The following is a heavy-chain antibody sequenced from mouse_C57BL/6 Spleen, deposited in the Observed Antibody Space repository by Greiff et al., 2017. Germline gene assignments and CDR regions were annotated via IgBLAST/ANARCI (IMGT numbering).Heavy chain of an antibody. CDR2: IYPGDGDT. Sequence: VQLQQPGPELVKPGASVKISCKASGYAFSSSWMNWVKQRPGKGLEWIGRIYPGDGDTNYNGKFKGKATLTADKSSSTAYMQLSSLTSEDSAVYFCAGTGWFLDYWGQGTTLTVSS. J-gene: IGHJ2*01. CDR3: AGTGWFLDY. V-gene: IGHV1-82*01. CDR1: GYAFSSSW. D-gene: IGHD1-2*01.